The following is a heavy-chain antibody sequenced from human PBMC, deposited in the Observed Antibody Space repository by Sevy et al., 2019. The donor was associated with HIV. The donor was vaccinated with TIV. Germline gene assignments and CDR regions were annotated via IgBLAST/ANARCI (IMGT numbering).Heavy chain of an antibody. CDR3: ARVVGYVSANYYKYYYDLDV. Sequence: GGSLRLSCAASGFSFNSYDMNWVRQAPGKGLEWVSSISSVSTIIYYGDSVRGRFSISRDNAKKSLYLQMNNLRVEDTAVYYCARVVGYVSANYYKYYYDLDVWGQGTTVTVSS. V-gene: IGHV3-21*01. D-gene: IGHD3-10*01. CDR1: GFSFNSYD. CDR2: ISSVSTII. J-gene: IGHJ6*02.